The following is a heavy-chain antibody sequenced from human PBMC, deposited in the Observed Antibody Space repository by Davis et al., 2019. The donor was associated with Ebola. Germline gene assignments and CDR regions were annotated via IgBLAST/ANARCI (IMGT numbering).Heavy chain of an antibody. CDR1: GGSISSYY. V-gene: IGHV4-59*01. CDR2: IYYSGST. D-gene: IGHD1-26*01. CDR3: ARTPQYTSYGSYFDY. Sequence: SGTLSLTCTVSGGSISSYYWNWIRQPPGKGLEWIGYIYYSGSTNYNPSLKSRVTISGDTSKNQFSLKLNSVTAADTAMYYCARTPQYTSYGSYFDYWGQGALVTVSS. J-gene: IGHJ4*02.